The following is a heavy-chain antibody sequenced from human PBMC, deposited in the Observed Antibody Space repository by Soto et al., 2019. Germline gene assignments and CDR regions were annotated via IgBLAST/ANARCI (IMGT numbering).Heavy chain of an antibody. CDR2: ISYTGRT. Sequence: SETLSLTCIVSGDSVTSGSYYWTWLRQPPGKGLEWIGYISYTGRTKYNPSLQSRVTISVDTSKNDFSLNLSSVTAADTAVYFCAREWGLLPYYVMNVWGHCTAVTVS. V-gene: IGHV4-61*03. D-gene: IGHD7-27*01. J-gene: IGHJ6*02. CDR3: AREWGLLPYYVMNV. CDR1: GDSVTSGSYY.